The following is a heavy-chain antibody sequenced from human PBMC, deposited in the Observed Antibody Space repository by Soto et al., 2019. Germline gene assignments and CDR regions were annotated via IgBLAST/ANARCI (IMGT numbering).Heavy chain of an antibody. Sequence: GGSLRLSCAASGFTFSRYSMNWVRQGPGKGLEWVSYISSSSSTIYYADSVKGRFTISRDNAKNSLYLQMNSLRAEDTAVYYCARANYYGSPGDFDYWGQGTLVTVSS. J-gene: IGHJ4*02. CDR1: GFTFSRYS. CDR3: ARANYYGSPGDFDY. D-gene: IGHD3-10*01. V-gene: IGHV3-48*01. CDR2: ISSSSSTI.